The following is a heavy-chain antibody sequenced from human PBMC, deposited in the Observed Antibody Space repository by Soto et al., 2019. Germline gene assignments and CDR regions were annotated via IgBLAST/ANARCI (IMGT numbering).Heavy chain of an antibody. V-gene: IGHV3-33*01. D-gene: IGHD2-8*01. CDR3: ARGGGQVLMVYAPDYYYYGMDV. J-gene: IGHJ6*02. CDR1: GFTFSSYG. CDR2: IWYDGSNK. Sequence: QVQLVESGGGVVQPGRSLRLSCAASGFTFSSYGMHWVRQAPGKGLGWVAVIWYDGSNKYYADSVKGRFTISRDNSKNTVYLQMNRLRAEDTAVYYWARGGGQVLMVYAPDYYYYGMDVWGQGTTVTVSS.